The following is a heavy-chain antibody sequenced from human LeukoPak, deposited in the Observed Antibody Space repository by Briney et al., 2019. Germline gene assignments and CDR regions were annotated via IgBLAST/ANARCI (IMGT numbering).Heavy chain of an antibody. Sequence: PSETLSLTCAVYGGSFSGYYWSWIRQPPGKGLEWIGEINHSGSTNYNPSLKSRVTMSVDTSKNQFSLKLSSVTAADTAVYYCARVVVVVAAMGWFDPWGQGTLVTVSS. CDR3: ARVVVVVAAMGWFDP. D-gene: IGHD2-15*01. CDR2: INHSGST. V-gene: IGHV4-34*01. J-gene: IGHJ5*02. CDR1: GGSFSGYY.